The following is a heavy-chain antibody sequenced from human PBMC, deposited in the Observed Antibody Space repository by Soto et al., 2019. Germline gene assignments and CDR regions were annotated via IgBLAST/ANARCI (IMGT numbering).Heavy chain of an antibody. Sequence: GGSLRLSCAASGFTVSSNYMSWVRQAPGKGLEWVSVIYSGGSTYYAVSVKGRFTISRDNSKNTLYLQMNSLRAEDTAVYYCASSGIAVAADYYYYGMDVWGQGTTVTVSS. V-gene: IGHV3-53*01. CDR1: GFTVSSNY. CDR3: ASSGIAVAADYYYYGMDV. CDR2: IYSGGST. D-gene: IGHD6-19*01. J-gene: IGHJ6*02.